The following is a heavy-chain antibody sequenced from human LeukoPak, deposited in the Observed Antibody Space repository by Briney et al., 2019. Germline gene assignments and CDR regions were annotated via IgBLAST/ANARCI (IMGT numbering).Heavy chain of an antibody. V-gene: IGHV1-18*01. CDR2: IGSYEGDT. Sequence: GASVKVSCKATSHNSWVRQAPGQGLEWMGWIGSYEGDTYYAQKFQGRVTVTTDTSTNTAYMELRSLRADDTAVYYCARDFWNFYDSSGYYGDFDSWGQGTLVTVSS. CDR3: ARDFWNFYDSSGYYGDFDS. J-gene: IGHJ5*01. CDR1: TSH. D-gene: IGHD3-22*01.